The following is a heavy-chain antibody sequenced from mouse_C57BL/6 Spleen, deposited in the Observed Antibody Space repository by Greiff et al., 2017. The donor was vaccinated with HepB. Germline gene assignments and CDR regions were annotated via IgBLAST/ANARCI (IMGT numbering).Heavy chain of an antibody. CDR2: INPNNGGT. CDR3: ARGHYAMDY. Sequence: EVKVVESGPELVKPGASVKIPCKASGYTFTDYNMDWVKQSHGKSLEWIGDINPNNGGTIYNQKFKGKATLTVDKSSSTAYMELRSLTSEDTAVYYCARGHYAMDYWGQGTSVTVSS. CDR1: GYTFTDYN. J-gene: IGHJ4*01. V-gene: IGHV1-18*01.